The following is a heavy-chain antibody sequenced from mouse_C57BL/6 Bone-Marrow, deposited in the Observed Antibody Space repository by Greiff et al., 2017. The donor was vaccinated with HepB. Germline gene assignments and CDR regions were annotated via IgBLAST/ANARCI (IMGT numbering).Heavy chain of an antibody. J-gene: IGHJ1*03. V-gene: IGHV7-3*01. Sequence: EVQRVESGGGLVQPGGSLSLSCAASGFTFTDYYMSWVRQPPGKALEWLGFIRNKANGYTTEYSASVKGRFTISRDNSQSILYLQMNALRAEDSATYYCARYNYGSIWYFDVWGTGTTVTVSS. D-gene: IGHD1-1*01. CDR2: IRNKANGYTT. CDR3: ARYNYGSIWYFDV. CDR1: GFTFTDYY.